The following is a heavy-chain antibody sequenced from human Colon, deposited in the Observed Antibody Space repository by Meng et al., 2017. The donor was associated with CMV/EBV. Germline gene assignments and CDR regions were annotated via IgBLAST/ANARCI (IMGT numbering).Heavy chain of an antibody. CDR2: MYSGNTA. D-gene: IGHD6-6*01. Sequence: GGSLRLSCVASGLNVAGNYMSWVRQAPGKGLEWVSLMYSGNTAYYADSVKGRFTVSRDTPKNTLYLQTNNLRADDTAVYYCARICLPTSCSFFDYWGHGVLVTVSS. CDR3: ARICLPTSCSFFDY. CDR1: GLNVAGNY. V-gene: IGHV3-53*01. J-gene: IGHJ4*01.